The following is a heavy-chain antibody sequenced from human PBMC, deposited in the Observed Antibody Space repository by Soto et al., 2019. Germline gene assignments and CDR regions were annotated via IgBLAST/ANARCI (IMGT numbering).Heavy chain of an antibody. CDR2: IINTGDDT. CDR1: GFTFNSFA. Sequence: EVQLLESGGDLVQPGGSLRISCEASGFTFNSFAMTWVRQAPGKGLEWVSSIINTGDDTYYADFVRGRFTISRDNSKNRLYLQMSSLRAEDTDVYFCSQGGPRDGYRDLAYCGQGTRVTVSS. D-gene: IGHD5-18*01. J-gene: IGHJ4*02. CDR3: SQGGPRDGYRDLAY. V-gene: IGHV3-23*01.